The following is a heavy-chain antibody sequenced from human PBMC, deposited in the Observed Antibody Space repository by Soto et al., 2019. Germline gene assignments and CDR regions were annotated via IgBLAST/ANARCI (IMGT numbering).Heavy chain of an antibody. CDR1: GGSISSYY. D-gene: IGHD2-2*02. V-gene: IGHV4-59*01. CDR3: ARVDIVVVPAAIEYAFDI. CDR2: IDYSGST. J-gene: IGHJ3*02. Sequence: SETLSLTCTVSGGSISSYYWSWIRQPPGKGLEWIGYIDYSGSTNYNPSLKSRVTISVDTSKNQFSLKLSPVTAADTAVYYCARVDIVVVPAAIEYAFDIWGQGTMVTVSS.